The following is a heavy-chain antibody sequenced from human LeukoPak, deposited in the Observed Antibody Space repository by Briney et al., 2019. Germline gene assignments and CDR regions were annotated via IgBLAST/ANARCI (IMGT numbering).Heavy chain of an antibody. Sequence: GGSLRLSCAASGFTFSSYSMNWVRQAPGKGLEWVSSISSSSSYIYYADSVKGRFTISRDNAKNSLYLQMNSLRAEDTAVYYCARAVYSSSWYPWFDPWGQGTLVTVSS. V-gene: IGHV3-21*01. D-gene: IGHD6-13*01. CDR1: GFTFSSYS. CDR3: ARAVYSSSWYPWFDP. J-gene: IGHJ5*02. CDR2: ISSSSSYI.